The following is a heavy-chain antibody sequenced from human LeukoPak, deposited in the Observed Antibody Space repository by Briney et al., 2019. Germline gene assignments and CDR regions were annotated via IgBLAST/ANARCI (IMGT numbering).Heavy chain of an antibody. D-gene: IGHD4-17*01. CDR2: ISGDVGST. Sequence: GGSLRLSCAASGFTFDDYAMHWVRQAPGKGLEWVSLISGDVGSTYYADSVKGRFTISRDNSKNSLYLQMNSLRTEDTALYYCAKAPRYDYGDEHYFDYWGQGTLVTVSS. CDR1: GFTFDDYA. V-gene: IGHV3-43*02. J-gene: IGHJ4*02. CDR3: AKAPRYDYGDEHYFDY.